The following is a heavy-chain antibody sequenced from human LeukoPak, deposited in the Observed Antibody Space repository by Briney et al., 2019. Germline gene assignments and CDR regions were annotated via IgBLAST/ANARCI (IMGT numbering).Heavy chain of an antibody. J-gene: IGHJ6*02. CDR3: AKEGREDGDYPYGMDV. CDR1: GFTFSSYG. D-gene: IGHD4-17*01. V-gene: IGHV3-30*18. CDR2: ISYDGSNK. Sequence: PGGSLRLSCAASGFTFSSYGMHWVRQAPGKGLEWVAVISYDGSNKYYADSVKGRFTISRGNSKNTLYLQMNSLRAEDTAVYYCAKEGREDGDYPYGMDVWGQGTTVTVSS.